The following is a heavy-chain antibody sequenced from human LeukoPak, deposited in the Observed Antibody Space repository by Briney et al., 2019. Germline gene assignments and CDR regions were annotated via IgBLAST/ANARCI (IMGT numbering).Heavy chain of an antibody. J-gene: IGHJ4*02. CDR2: IYYSGST. CDR1: GGSISSGGYY. D-gene: IGHD6-13*01. Sequence: SETLSLTCTVSGGSISSGGYYWSWIRQHPGKGLEWIGYIYYSGSTYYNPSLKSRVTISVDTSKNQLSLKLSSVTAADMAVYYCARVAAAGSRDFDYWGQGTLVTVSS. CDR3: ARVAAAGSRDFDY. V-gene: IGHV4-31*03.